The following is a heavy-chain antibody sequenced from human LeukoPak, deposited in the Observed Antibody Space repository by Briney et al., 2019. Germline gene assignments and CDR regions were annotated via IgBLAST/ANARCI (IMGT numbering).Heavy chain of an antibody. J-gene: IGHJ5*02. CDR3: ARTTEDCSRISCYQYWFDP. CDR2: IYYSEST. Sequence: SETLSLTCTVSGGSISSSSYYWGWIRQPPGKGLEWIGSIYYSESTYYNPSLKSRVTISVDTSKNQFSLKLSSVTAADTAVYYCARTTEDCSRISCYQYWFDPWGQGTLVTVSS. D-gene: IGHD2-2*01. CDR1: GGSISSSSYY. V-gene: IGHV4-39*07.